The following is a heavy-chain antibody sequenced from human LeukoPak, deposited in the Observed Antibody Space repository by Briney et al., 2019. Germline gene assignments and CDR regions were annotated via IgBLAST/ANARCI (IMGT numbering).Heavy chain of an antibody. Sequence: SETLSLTCTVSGGSISSGDYYWSWVRQPRGKGLEWIGYIYYSGSTNYNPSLKSRVTISVHTSKNQFSLKLSSVTAADTAVYYCARGYDFWSGPWYFDLWGRGTLVTVSS. D-gene: IGHD3-3*01. J-gene: IGHJ2*01. CDR2: IYYSGST. V-gene: IGHV4-61*08. CDR1: GGSISSGDYY. CDR3: ARGYDFWSGPWYFDL.